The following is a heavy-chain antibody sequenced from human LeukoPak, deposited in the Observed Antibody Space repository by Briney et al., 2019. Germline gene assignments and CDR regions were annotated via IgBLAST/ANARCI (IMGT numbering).Heavy chain of an antibody. J-gene: IGHJ4*02. CDR2: INHSGST. CDR1: GGSFSGYY. CDR3: ARGRPLLYYYDSSGYYY. V-gene: IGHV4-34*01. Sequence: SETLSLTCAVYGGSFSGYYWSWIRQPPGKGLEWIGEINHSGSTNYNPSLKSRVTISVDTSKNQFSLKLSSVTAADTAVYYCARGRPLLYYYDSSGYYYWGQGTLVTVSS. D-gene: IGHD3-22*01.